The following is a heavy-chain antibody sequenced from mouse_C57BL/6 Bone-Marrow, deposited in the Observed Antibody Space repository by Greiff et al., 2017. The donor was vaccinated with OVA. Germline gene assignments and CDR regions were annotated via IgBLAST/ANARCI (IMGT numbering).Heavy chain of an antibody. CDR2: IYPRDGST. Sequence: VKLQESDAELVKPGASVKISCKVSGYTFTDHTIHWMKQRPEQGLEWIGYIYPRDGSTKYNEKFKGKATLTADKSSSTAYMQLNSLTSEDSAVYFCARSSLYIFYAMDYWGQGTSVTVSS. D-gene: IGHD2-1*01. V-gene: IGHV1-78*01. CDR1: GYTFTDHT. CDR3: ARSSLYIFYAMDY. J-gene: IGHJ4*01.